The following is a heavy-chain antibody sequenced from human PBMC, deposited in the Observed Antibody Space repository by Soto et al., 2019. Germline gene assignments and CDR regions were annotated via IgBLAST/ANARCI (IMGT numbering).Heavy chain of an antibody. J-gene: IGHJ4*02. CDR1: GGSFSGYY. D-gene: IGHD3-10*01. CDR3: ARDKITCLFDY. CDR2: INHSGST. Sequence: QVQLQQWGAGLLKPSETLSLTCAVYGGSFSGYYWTWIRQPPGTGLEWIGEINHSGSTNYNPSLTSRVTISVDTSKNQFSLMLTSVTAADTSVYYCARDKITCLFDYWGQGTLVTVSS. V-gene: IGHV4-34*01.